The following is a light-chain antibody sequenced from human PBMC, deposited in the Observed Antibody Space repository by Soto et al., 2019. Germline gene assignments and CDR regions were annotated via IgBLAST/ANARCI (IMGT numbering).Light chain of an antibody. Sequence: DIQMTQSPSTLSASVVDRVTITXRASQSISSWLAWYQQKPGKAPXVLIYKASTLKSGVPSRFSGSGSGTDFTLTISSLQAEDVAVYYCQQYYSTLTFGGGTKVDIK. V-gene: IGKV1-5*03. CDR2: KAS. J-gene: IGKJ4*01. CDR3: QQYYSTLT. CDR1: QSISSW.